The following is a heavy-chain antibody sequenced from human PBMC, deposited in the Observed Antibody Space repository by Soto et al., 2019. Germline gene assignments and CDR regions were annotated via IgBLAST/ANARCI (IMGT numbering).Heavy chain of an antibody. CDR2: IDTTSNYI. Sequence: EVQLVESGGGLVKPGESLRLSCAASGFTFYSFSMNWVRQAAGRGPERVSSIDTTSNYIYYADSVRGRFTISRDNAKDSLYMQMYSLRAEDTAVYYCVRDIRKYIRSGYMDVWGRGTGVTVSS. J-gene: IGHJ6*03. D-gene: IGHD3-3*02. V-gene: IGHV3-21*01. CDR3: VRDIRKYIRSGYMDV. CDR1: GFTFYSFS.